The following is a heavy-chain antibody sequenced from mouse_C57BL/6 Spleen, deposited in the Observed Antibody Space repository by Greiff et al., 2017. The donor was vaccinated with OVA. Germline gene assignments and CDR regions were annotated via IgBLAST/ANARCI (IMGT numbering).Heavy chain of an antibody. V-gene: IGHV1-15*01. CDR1: GYTFTDYE. CDR3: TRPTVVGGDWYFDV. J-gene: IGHJ1*03. Sequence: LVESGAELVRPGASVTLSCKASGYTFTDYEMHWVKQTPVHGLEWIGAIDPETGGTAYNQKFKGKAILTADKSSSTAYMEIRSLTSEDSAVYYCTRPTVVGGDWYFDVWGTGTTVTVSS. D-gene: IGHD1-1*01. CDR2: IDPETGGT.